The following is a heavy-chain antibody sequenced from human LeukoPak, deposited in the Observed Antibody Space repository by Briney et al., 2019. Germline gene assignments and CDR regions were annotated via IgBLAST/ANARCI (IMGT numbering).Heavy chain of an antibody. J-gene: IGHJ4*02. CDR1: GFTFYTYA. D-gene: IGHD4-11*01. CDR3: ARDGGHPLTSYYRAY. V-gene: IGHV3-23*01. CDR2: SMGSGGTT. Sequence: PGGSLRLPCAASGFTFYTYAMTWVRHAPGKGLEWVSSSMGSGGTTFYAASVKGRFTNSRDNSKNTLSLQLTSLRAEDTGIYFCARDGGHPLTSYYRAYWGQGTLVTVSS.